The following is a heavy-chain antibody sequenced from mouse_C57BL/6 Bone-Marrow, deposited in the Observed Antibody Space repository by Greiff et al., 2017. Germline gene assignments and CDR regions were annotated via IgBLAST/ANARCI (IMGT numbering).Heavy chain of an antibody. J-gene: IGHJ1*03. CDR3: AREGGYYGSRDWYFDV. CDR2: IDPSDSYT. V-gene: IGHV1-69*01. Sequence: VQLQQPGAELVMPGASVKLSCKASGYTFTSYWMHWVKQRPGQGLEWIGEIDPSDSYTNYNQKFKGKSTLTVDKSSSTAYMQLSSLTSEDSAVYYCAREGGYYGSRDWYFDVWGTGTTVTVSS. D-gene: IGHD1-1*01. CDR1: GYTFTSYW.